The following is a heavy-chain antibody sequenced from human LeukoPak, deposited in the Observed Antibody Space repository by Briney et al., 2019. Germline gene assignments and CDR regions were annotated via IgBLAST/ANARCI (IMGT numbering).Heavy chain of an antibody. V-gene: IGHV3-9*01. Sequence: GGSLRLSCAASGFTFDDYAMHWVRQAPGKGLEWVSGISWNSGSIDYADSVKGRFTISRDNAKNSLCLQMNSLRAEDTALYYCAKDPLSDYAEGYFDYWGQGTLVTVSS. D-gene: IGHD4-17*01. J-gene: IGHJ4*02. CDR1: GFTFDDYA. CDR3: AKDPLSDYAEGYFDY. CDR2: ISWNSGSI.